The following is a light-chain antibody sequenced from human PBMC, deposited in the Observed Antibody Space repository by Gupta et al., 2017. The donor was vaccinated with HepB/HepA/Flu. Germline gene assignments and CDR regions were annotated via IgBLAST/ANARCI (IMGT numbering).Light chain of an antibody. J-gene: IGKJ1*01. CDR2: WAS. CDR3: QQDGCTPKT. V-gene: IGKV4-1*01. CDR1: QSIFYSSNNKNY. Sequence: DIVMTQSPDSLAVSLGERATINCKSSQSIFYSSNNKNYLAWYQQKPGQPPKLLIYWASTRESGVPDRFSGSGSGTDFTLTISSLQAEDVAVYYCQQDGCTPKTFGQGTKVEIK.